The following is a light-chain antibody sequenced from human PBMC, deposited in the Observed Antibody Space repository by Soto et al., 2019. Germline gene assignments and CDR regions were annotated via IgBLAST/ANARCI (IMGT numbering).Light chain of an antibody. Sequence: QSALTQPASVSGSPGPSITISCTGTSSDFGGYNYVSWYQQHPGKAPKLMIYDVSNRPSGVSNRFSGSKSGNTASLTISGLQAEDEADYYCSSYTSSSTRVFGTGTKLTVL. J-gene: IGLJ1*01. V-gene: IGLV2-14*01. CDR1: SSDFGGYNY. CDR2: DVS. CDR3: SSYTSSSTRV.